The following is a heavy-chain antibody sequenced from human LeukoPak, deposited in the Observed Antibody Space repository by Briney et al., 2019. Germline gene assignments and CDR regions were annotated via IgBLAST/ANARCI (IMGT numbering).Heavy chain of an antibody. J-gene: IGHJ5*02. V-gene: IGHV3-11*04. CDR3: ARDRSGYGRNWFDP. CDR2: ISSSGSTI. Sequence: GGSLRLSCAASGFTFSDYHMSWIRQAPGKGLEWVSYISSSGSTIYYADSVKGRFTISRHNAKNSLYLQMNSLRAEDTAVYYCARDRSGYGRNWFDPWGQGTLVTVSS. CDR1: GFTFSDYH. D-gene: IGHD5-12*01.